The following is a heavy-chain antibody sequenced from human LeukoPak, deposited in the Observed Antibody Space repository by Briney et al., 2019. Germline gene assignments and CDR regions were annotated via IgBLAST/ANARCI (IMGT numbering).Heavy chain of an antibody. CDR3: ARFPDAGDY. D-gene: IGHD1-14*01. Sequence: GGSLRLSCAASGFTFSSYSMNWVRQAPGKGLEWVSPISGSSSYIYYADSVKGRFTISRDNAKNSLYLQMNSLRAEDTAVYYCARFPDAGDYWGQGTLVTVSS. CDR1: GFTFSSYS. CDR2: ISGSSSYI. V-gene: IGHV3-21*01. J-gene: IGHJ4*02.